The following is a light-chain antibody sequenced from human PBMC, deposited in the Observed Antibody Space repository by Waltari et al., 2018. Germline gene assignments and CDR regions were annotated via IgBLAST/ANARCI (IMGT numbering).Light chain of an antibody. CDR3: SSYTSSSTLVV. J-gene: IGLJ2*01. V-gene: IGLV2-14*01. CDR1: SSDVGGYNY. CDR2: EVS. Sequence: QSALTQPASVSGSPGQSITISCTGTSSDVGGYNYVSWYQQHPGKAPKLMIYEVSNRPSGVSNPFSGSKSGNTASLTISGLQAEDEAYYYCSSYTSSSTLVVFGGGTKLTVL.